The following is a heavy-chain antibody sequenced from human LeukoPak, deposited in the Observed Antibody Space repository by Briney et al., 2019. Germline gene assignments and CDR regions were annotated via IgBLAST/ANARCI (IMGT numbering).Heavy chain of an antibody. CDR2: ISCSGGST. D-gene: IGHD3-22*01. J-gene: IGHJ4*02. Sequence: GGSLRLSCAASGFTFSSYAMSWVRQAPGKVLEWVSAISCSGGSTSHADSVKGRFTIPRDNSKNTLYLQMNSLRAEDTAVYYCAKVPTYYYDSSGYYYVDYWGQGTLVTVSS. V-gene: IGHV3-23*01. CDR1: GFTFSSYA. CDR3: AKVPTYYYDSSGYYYVDY.